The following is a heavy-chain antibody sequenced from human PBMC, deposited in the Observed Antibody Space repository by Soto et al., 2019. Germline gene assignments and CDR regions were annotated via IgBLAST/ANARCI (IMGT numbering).Heavy chain of an antibody. CDR2: INTYNGNT. D-gene: IGHD2-15*01. Sequence: ASVKVSCKASGYTFTSYSITWVRQAPGQGLEWMGWINTYNGNTNYAQNLQGRVAMTTDTSTSTAYMELRSLRSDDTAIYYCARDQNVAVAWVDYWGQGTPVTSPQ. CDR1: GYTFTSYS. V-gene: IGHV1-18*01. CDR3: ARDQNVAVAWVDY. J-gene: IGHJ4*02.